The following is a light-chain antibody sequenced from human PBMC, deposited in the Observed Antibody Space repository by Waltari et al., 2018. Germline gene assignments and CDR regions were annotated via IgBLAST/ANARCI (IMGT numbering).Light chain of an antibody. CDR1: ESISIN. CDR3: QQYGSSPWT. Sequence: TQSPATLSVSLGERVTLTCRASESISINLAWYQQKPGQPPRLIIHGASKRATGVPARFSGSGSGTDFTLTISRLEPEDFAVYYCQQYGSSPWTFGQGTKVEIK. J-gene: IGKJ1*01. V-gene: IGKV3-20*01. CDR2: GAS.